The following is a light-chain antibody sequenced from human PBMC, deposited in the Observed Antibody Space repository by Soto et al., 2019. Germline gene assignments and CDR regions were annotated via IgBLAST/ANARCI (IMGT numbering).Light chain of an antibody. CDR1: QSVSSSSY. CDR2: GAS. Sequence: EIVLTQSPGTLSLSPGERATLSCRASQSVSSSSYLAWYQQKPGQAPRLLIYGASSRATGIPDRFSGSVSETDFTLTISSLEPEDFAVYYCHQYGSSPSYTFGQGTTLEIK. CDR3: HQYGSSPSYT. J-gene: IGKJ2*01. V-gene: IGKV3-20*01.